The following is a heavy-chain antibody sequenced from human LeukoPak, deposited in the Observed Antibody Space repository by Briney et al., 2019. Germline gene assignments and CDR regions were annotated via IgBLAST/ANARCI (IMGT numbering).Heavy chain of an antibody. D-gene: IGHD2-2*01. J-gene: IGHJ3*02. CDR3: VSETTSDAFDI. CDR1: GGSISSYY. V-gene: IGHV4-59*05. Sequence: SETLSLTCTVSGGSISSYYWSWIRQPPGKGLEWIGSIYYSGSTYYNPSLKSRVTISVDTSKNQFSLKLSSVTAADTAVYYCVSETTSDAFDIWGQGTMVTVSS. CDR2: IYYSGST.